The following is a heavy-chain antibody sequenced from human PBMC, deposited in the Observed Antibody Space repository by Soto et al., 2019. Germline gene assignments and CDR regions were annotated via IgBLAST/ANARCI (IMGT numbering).Heavy chain of an antibody. CDR3: ASTPEPIGAFDY. V-gene: IGHV4-39*01. CDR2: IYYSGST. D-gene: IGHD3-10*01. Sequence: SETLSLTCTVSGGSISSSSYYWGWIRQPPGKGLEWIGSIYYSGSTYYNPSLKSRVTISVDTSKNQFSLKLSSVTAADTAVYYCASTPEPIGAFDYWGQGTLVTVSS. J-gene: IGHJ4*02. CDR1: GGSISSSSYY.